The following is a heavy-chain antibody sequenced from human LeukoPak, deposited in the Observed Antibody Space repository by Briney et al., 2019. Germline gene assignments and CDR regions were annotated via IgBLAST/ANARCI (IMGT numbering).Heavy chain of an antibody. D-gene: IGHD6-6*01. CDR1: GFTFCNYG. Sequence: GRSLRLSCAASGFTFCNYGMHWVRQAPGRGLGWVAVIWYDGSNKYYADSVKGRFTISRDNSKNTLYLQMNSLRAEDTSVYYCASYSSSSIADYWGQRTLVTVSS. J-gene: IGHJ4*02. CDR3: ASYSSSSIADY. V-gene: IGHV3-33*01. CDR2: IWYDGSNK.